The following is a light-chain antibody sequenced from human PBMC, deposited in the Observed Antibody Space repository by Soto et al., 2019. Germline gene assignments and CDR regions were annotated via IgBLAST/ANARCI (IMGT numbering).Light chain of an antibody. V-gene: IGLV2-14*01. CDR3: SSYTSISTLYV. Sequence: QSVLTQPASVSGSPRQSITISCTGASSDVGGYTYVSWYQQHPGKAPKLMIYEVNNRPSGVSNRFSGSKSGNTASLTISGLQAEDEADYYCSSYTSISTLYVFGTGTKVTVL. CDR2: EVN. CDR1: SSDVGGYTY. J-gene: IGLJ1*01.